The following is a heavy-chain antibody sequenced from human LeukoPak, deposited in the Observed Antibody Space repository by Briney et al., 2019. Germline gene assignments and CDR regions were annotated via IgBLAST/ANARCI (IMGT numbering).Heavy chain of an antibody. CDR3: ARHLYYSASAFWYIDL. J-gene: IGHJ2*01. CDR1: GDSITSSDHY. V-gene: IGHV4-39*01. Sequence: PSETLSLTCTLSGDSITSSDHYWVWIRQSPGKGLEWIGSVSHSGNTYYKSSLKSRVTVSLDTSKNEFSLILTSVTAADTAEYYCARHLYYSASAFWYIDLWGRGTLVIVSP. CDR2: VSHSGNT. D-gene: IGHD3-10*01.